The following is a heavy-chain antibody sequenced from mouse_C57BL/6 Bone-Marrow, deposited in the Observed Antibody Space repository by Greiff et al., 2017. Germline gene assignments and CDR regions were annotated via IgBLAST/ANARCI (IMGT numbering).Heavy chain of an antibody. CDR2: FNPYNGGT. CDR1: GYTFPDYY. CDR3: ARWGPYYNWYFDV. V-gene: IGHV1-19*01. J-gene: IGHJ1*03. D-gene: IGHD1-1*01. Sequence: VQLKQSGPVLVKPGASVKMSCKASGYTFPDYYMNWVKQSHGKSLEWIGVFNPYNGGTSYNQKIKGKATLTVDKSSSTAYMELNSLTSEDSSVYYCARWGPYYNWYFDVWGTGTTVTVSS.